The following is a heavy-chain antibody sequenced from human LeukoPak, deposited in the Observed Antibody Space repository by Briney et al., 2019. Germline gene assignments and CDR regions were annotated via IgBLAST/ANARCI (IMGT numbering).Heavy chain of an antibody. V-gene: IGHV4-34*01. D-gene: IGHD3-10*01. Sequence: SETLSLTCAVYGGSFSGCYWSWIRQPPGKGLEWIGEINHSGSTNYNPSLKSRVTISVDTSKNQFSLKLSSVTAADTAVYYCARVLWFGDPWGQGTLVTVSS. J-gene: IGHJ5*02. CDR2: INHSGST. CDR3: ARVLWFGDP. CDR1: GGSFSGCY.